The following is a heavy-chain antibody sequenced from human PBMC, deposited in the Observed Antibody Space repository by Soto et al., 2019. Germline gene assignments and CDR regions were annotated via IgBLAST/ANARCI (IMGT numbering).Heavy chain of an antibody. CDR3: AREEQYSSPSNPNDY. CDR2: ISSSSSTI. CDR1: GFTFSSYS. V-gene: IGHV3-48*02. J-gene: IGHJ4*02. Sequence: PGGSLRLSCAASGFTFSSYSMNWVRQAPGKGLEWVSYISSSSSTICYADSVKGRFTISRDNAKNSLYLQMNSLRDEDTAVYYCAREEQYSSPSNPNDYWGQGTLVTVSS. D-gene: IGHD6-6*01.